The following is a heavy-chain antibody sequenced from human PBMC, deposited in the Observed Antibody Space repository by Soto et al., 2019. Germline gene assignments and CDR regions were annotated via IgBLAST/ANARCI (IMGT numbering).Heavy chain of an antibody. Sequence: GASVKVSCKASGYTLTSYGISWVRQAPGQGLEWMGWISAYNGNTNYAQKLQGRVTMTTDTSTSTAYMELRSLRSDDTAVYYCARDTVDIVATTLYYFDYWGQGTLVTVSS. D-gene: IGHD5-12*01. CDR3: ARDTVDIVATTLYYFDY. CDR1: GYTLTSYG. V-gene: IGHV1-18*04. CDR2: ISAYNGNT. J-gene: IGHJ4*02.